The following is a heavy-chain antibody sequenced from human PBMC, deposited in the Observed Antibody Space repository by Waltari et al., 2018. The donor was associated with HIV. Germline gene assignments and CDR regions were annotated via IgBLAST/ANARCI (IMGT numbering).Heavy chain of an antibody. CDR1: GGSISNGSYY. CDR3: AIGLVESYILYYYYCMDV. Sequence: QVQLPESGPGLVKLSQTLSLNCTVSGGSISNGSYYWNWIRQTAGKGLGWNGPIYNSGNANCLPSRTTRVIVSVDTSKNRFALEVSSVTAADTAVYYSAIGLVESYILYYYYCMDVWGQGTTVSGSS. D-gene: IGHD1-26*01. CDR2: IYNSGNA. V-gene: IGHV4-61*02. J-gene: IGHJ6*02.